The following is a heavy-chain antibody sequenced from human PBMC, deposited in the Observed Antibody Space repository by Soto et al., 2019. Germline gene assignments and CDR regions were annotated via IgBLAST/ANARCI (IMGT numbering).Heavy chain of an antibody. V-gene: IGHV4-31*03. D-gene: IGHD6-13*01. CDR2: MYYSGST. Sequence: QVQLRESGPGLVKPSQTLSLTCTVSGGSINSGGYYWNWIRQHPGKGLEWIGYMYYSGSTYYNPFLRSRVIIPADTYENHSTLKLRSVTAADTPVYFCARGYRQSGYSSSWVFDYWGQGTLVNVSS. CDR1: GGSINSGGYY. J-gene: IGHJ4*02. CDR3: ARGYRQSGYSSSWVFDY.